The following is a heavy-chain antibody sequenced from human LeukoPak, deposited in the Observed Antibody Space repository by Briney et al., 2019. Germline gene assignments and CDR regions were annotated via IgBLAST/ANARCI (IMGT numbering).Heavy chain of an antibody. V-gene: IGHV4-61*09. Sequence: SQTLSLTCNVPGGSLRSGSYYWSWIRQPAGTGMEWIGHIYTSGSTSYNPSLQSRVSISVDTSKHQFSLKVTSVTAADTAVYYCARAGGDVGWYGTIDYWGQGTLVTVSS. CDR3: ARAGGDVGWYGTIDY. CDR1: GGSLRSGSYY. J-gene: IGHJ4*02. D-gene: IGHD6-19*01. CDR2: IYTSGST.